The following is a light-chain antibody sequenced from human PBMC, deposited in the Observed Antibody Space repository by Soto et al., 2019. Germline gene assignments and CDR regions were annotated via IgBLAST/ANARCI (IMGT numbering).Light chain of an antibody. CDR3: MQALQTPIT. Sequence: DIVMTQSPISLPVTPGEPASISCRSSQSLLHSNGYNYLDWYLQKPGQSPQLLIYLGSNRASGVPDRFSGSGSGTDFTLKISRVEAEDVGVYYCMQALQTPITCGQGTRLEIK. J-gene: IGKJ5*01. CDR1: QSLLHSNGYNY. CDR2: LGS. V-gene: IGKV2-28*01.